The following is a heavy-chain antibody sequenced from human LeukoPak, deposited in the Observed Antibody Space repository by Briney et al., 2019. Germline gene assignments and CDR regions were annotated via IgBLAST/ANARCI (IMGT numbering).Heavy chain of an antibody. V-gene: IGHV3-21*01. CDR3: ARDFMD. D-gene: IGHD3-10*01. CDR1: GFTFSTYG. CDR2: ISTSGSIL. J-gene: IGHJ4*02. Sequence: GGSLRLSCAASGFTFSTYGMNWVRQAPGKGLEWVSSISTSGSILYYADSVKGLFTVSRDNAKNSLYLQMNSLRVDDTGVYYCARDFMDWGQGTLVTVSS.